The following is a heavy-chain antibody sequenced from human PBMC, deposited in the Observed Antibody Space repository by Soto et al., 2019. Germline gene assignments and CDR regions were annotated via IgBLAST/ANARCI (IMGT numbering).Heavy chain of an antibody. CDR2: IIPMFATA. J-gene: IGHJ4*02. Sequence: QVQLVQSGAEVKKPGSSVKVSCKASGDTFSTYTVSWVRQAPGQGLEWMGGIIPMFATADYAQKFQGRVTITADESTSTAYMELSSLRYEDTPVYYCTRERSVEYWGQGTLVTVSS. CDR1: GDTFSTYT. CDR3: TRERSVEY. D-gene: IGHD6-19*01. V-gene: IGHV1-69*01.